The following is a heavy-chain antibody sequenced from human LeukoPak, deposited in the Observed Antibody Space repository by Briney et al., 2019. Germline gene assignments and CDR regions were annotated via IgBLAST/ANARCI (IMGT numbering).Heavy chain of an antibody. CDR3: ARVDSSYYYTDY. CDR1: GFTFTDHA. CDR2: INAGGDRI. J-gene: IGHJ4*02. V-gene: IGHV3-23*01. Sequence: GGSLRLSCAASGFTFTDHALTWVRQSPGKGLESVASINAGGDRIHFADSVKGRFTISRDNSKNTLYLQMNSLRAEDTAVYYCARVDSSYYYTDYWGQGTLVTVSS. D-gene: IGHD3-22*01.